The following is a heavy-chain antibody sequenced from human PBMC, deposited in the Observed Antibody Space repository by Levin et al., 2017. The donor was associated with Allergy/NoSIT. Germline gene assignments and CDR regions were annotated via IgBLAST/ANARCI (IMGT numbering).Heavy chain of an antibody. V-gene: IGHV3-23*01. CDR3: AKDQGVYDFWSDSPRESYGMDG. Sequence: GGSLRLSCATSGFTFSSYAMTWVRQAPGKGLEWVSAISGGGGSTYYADSVKGRFTISRDNSKNTLYLQMNSLRAEDTAVYYCAKDQGVYDFWSDSPRESYGMDGWGQGTTVTVSS. D-gene: IGHD3-3*01. CDR2: ISGGGGST. CDR1: GFTFSSYA. J-gene: IGHJ6*02.